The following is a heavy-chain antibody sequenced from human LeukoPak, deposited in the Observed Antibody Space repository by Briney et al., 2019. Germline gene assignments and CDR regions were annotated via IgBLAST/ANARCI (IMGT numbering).Heavy chain of an antibody. CDR2: ISNTGGST. D-gene: IGHD2-15*01. CDR3: AQQVGYCSSGSCYFTY. V-gene: IGHV3-23*01. Sequence: GGSLTLSCAASGFSFNTYAMSWVCKAPAPGMEWDWVISNTGGSTYYADSVKGRFTISRDKSKNTLSLQMNSLRAEDTAVYYCAQQVGYCSSGSCYFTYWGQGTLVTVSS. CDR1: GFSFNTYA. J-gene: IGHJ1*01.